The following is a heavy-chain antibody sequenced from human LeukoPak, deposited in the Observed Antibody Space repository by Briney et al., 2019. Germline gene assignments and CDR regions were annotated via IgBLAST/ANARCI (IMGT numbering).Heavy chain of an antibody. Sequence: NPSQTLSLTCTVSGGSISSGSYYWSWIRQPAGKGLEWIGHLYTSGSTYYNPSLNSRITISVDTSKNQFSLRLSSVTAADTAAYYCARDGGYRRGYFDYWGQGTLVTVSP. CDR3: ARDGGYRRGYFDY. J-gene: IGHJ4*02. CDR2: LYTSGST. D-gene: IGHD6-25*01. CDR1: GGSISSGSYY. V-gene: IGHV4-61*09.